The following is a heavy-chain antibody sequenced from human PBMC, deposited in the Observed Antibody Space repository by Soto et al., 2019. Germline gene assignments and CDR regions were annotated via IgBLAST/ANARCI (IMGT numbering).Heavy chain of an antibody. D-gene: IGHD3-10*01. Sequence: GESLKISCKGSGYSFTNYWISWVRQMPGKGLEWMGRIDPYDSYTNYSPSFQGHVTISVDKSISTAYLQWSSLKASDTAMYYCAEPPLSGFGKYAMDVWGQGTTVTVSS. CDR3: AEPPLSGFGKYAMDV. CDR1: GYSFTNYW. CDR2: IDPYDSYT. J-gene: IGHJ6*02. V-gene: IGHV5-10-1*01.